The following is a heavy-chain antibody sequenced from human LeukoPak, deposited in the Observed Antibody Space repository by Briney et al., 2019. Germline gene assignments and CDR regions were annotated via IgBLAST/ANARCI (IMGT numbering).Heavy chain of an antibody. CDR2: IYSGGNT. CDR3: ARGLSHLDY. CDR1: GFIVSNNY. Sequence: GGSLRLSCAASGFIVSNNYMSWVRQAPGKGPEWVSVIYSGGNTDYANSVKGRFTISRDNYKNTVYLQMNRLRAEDTAVYHCARGLSHLDYWGQGTLVTVSS. J-gene: IGHJ4*02. V-gene: IGHV3-53*01. D-gene: IGHD2/OR15-2a*01.